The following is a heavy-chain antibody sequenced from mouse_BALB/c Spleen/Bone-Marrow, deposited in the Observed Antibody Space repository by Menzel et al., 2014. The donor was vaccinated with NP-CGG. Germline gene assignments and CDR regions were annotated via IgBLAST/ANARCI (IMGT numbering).Heavy chain of an antibody. V-gene: IGHV4-1*02. J-gene: IGHJ3*01. Sequence: EVQLQESGGGLVQPGGSLKLSCAASGFDFSRYWMSWVRQAPEKGLEWIGEINPDSSTINYTPSLKDRFIISRDNAKNTLYLQMSKVRSEDTALYYCARNWDVGFAYWGQGTLVTVSA. D-gene: IGHD4-1*01. CDR1: GFDFSRYW. CDR2: INPDSSTI. CDR3: ARNWDVGFAY.